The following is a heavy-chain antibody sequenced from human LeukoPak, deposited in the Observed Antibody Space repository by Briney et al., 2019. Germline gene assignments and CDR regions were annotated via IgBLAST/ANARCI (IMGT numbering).Heavy chain of an antibody. V-gene: IGHV1-8*01. Sequence: GASVKVSCKASGYTFTSYDINWVRQATGQGLEWMGWMNPNSGNTGYAQKFQGRVTVTRDTSTSTVHMELSGLRSEDTAVYYCATEVRGVIFGMDVWGQGTTVTVS. D-gene: IGHD3-10*01. J-gene: IGHJ6*02. CDR3: ATEVRGVIFGMDV. CDR2: MNPNSGNT. CDR1: GYTFTSYD.